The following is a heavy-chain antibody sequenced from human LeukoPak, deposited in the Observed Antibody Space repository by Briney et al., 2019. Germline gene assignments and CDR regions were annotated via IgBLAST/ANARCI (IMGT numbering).Heavy chain of an antibody. CDR2: ISPAIGDT. J-gene: IGHJ4*02. CDR3: ARGGFDN. CDR1: GYSFTGYY. Sequence: ASVKASCKASGYSFTGYYIHWARQAPGQGLEWMGRISPAIGDTDYAQNFQGRVTVTRDMSITTVYMELTSLRSDDTAIYYCARGGFDNWGQGTLVTVSS. V-gene: IGHV1-2*06.